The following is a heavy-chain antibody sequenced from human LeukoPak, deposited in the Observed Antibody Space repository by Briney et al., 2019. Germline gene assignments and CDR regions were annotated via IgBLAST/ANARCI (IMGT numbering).Heavy chain of an antibody. CDR3: AKAFDYYDSSGYHFDY. V-gene: IGHV3-23*01. CDR1: GFTFSSYA. Sequence: GGSLRLSCAASGFTFSSYAMSWVRQAPGKGLEWVSAISGSGGSTYYADSVKGRFTISRDNSKNTLYLQMNSLRAEDTAVYYCAKAFDYYDSSGYHFDYWGQGTLVTVSS. CDR2: ISGSGGST. D-gene: IGHD3-22*01. J-gene: IGHJ4*02.